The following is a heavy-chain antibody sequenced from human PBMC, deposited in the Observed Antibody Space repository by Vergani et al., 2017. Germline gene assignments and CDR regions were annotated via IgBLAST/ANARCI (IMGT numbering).Heavy chain of an antibody. D-gene: IGHD2-2*03. Sequence: QVQLQESGPGLVKPSETLSLTCTVSGGSISSYHWSWIRQPPGKGLEWIGYIYYSGSTNSNPSLKSRVTISVDTSKNQFSLQLSSVTAADTAVYYCARHGFYWYFDLWGRGTLVTVSS. J-gene: IGHJ2*01. V-gene: IGHV4-59*01. CDR3: ARHGFYWYFDL. CDR1: GGSISSYH. CDR2: IYYSGST.